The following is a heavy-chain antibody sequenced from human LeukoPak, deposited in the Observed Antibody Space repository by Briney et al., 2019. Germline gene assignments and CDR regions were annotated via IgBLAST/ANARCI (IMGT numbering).Heavy chain of an antibody. J-gene: IGHJ4*02. Sequence: PGGSLRLSCAASGFTFSGYWMSWVRQAPGKGLEWVANIKQDGSEKYYVDSVKGRFTISRDNAKNSLYLQMNSLRAEDTAVYYCARDRGSSWYRGLGYWGQGTLVTVSS. CDR3: ARDRGSSWYRGLGY. D-gene: IGHD6-13*01. CDR2: IKQDGSEK. V-gene: IGHV3-7*01. CDR1: GFTFSGYW.